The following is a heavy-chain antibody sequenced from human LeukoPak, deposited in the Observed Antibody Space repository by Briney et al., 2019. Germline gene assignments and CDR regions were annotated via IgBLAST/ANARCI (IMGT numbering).Heavy chain of an antibody. V-gene: IGHV4-59*01. J-gene: IGHJ4*02. CDR3: ARVSSGWKRYDY. CDR2: IYYSGST. CDR1: GGSISSYY. Sequence: SETLSLTCTVSGGSISSYYWSWIRQPPGKGLEWIGYIYYSGSTNYNPSLKSRVTISVDTSKNQFSLKLSSVPAADTAVYYCARVSSGWKRYDYWGQGTLVTVSS. D-gene: IGHD6-19*01.